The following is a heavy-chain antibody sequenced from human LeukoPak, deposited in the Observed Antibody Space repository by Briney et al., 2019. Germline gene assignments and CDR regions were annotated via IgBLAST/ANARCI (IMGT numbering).Heavy chain of an antibody. CDR3: TRDWGAYSS. V-gene: IGHV1-2*02. CDR1: GYTFTASY. CDR2: INSDDGGT. J-gene: IGHJ4*02. Sequence: ASVKVSFKASGYTFTASYIHWARQAPGQGREWMGWINSDDGGTNYAQKFQGRVTMTRDTSISTVYMEMSSLISDDTAVYYCTRDWGAYSSWGQGTLLTVSS. D-gene: IGHD5-18*01.